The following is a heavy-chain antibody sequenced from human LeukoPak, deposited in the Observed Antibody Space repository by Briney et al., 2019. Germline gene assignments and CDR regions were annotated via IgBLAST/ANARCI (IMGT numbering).Heavy chain of an antibody. J-gene: IGHJ6*02. CDR3: ASPITVVPYYYYYGMDV. CDR1: GYTFTSYD. CDR2: MNPNSGNT. V-gene: IGHV1-8*01. D-gene: IGHD5-12*01. Sequence: GASVKVSCKASGYTFTSYDINWVRQATGQGLEWMGWMNPNSGNTGYAQKFQGRVTMTRNTSISTAYMELSSLRSEDTAVYYCASPITVVPYYYYYGMDVWGQGTTVTVSS.